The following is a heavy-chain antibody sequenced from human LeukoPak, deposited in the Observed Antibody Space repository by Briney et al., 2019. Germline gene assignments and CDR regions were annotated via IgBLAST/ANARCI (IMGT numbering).Heavy chain of an antibody. CDR1: GYSFTSHW. Sequence: GASLQISCKGSGYGSGYSFTSHWIAWVRQMPGKGLEWMGIIYPRDSNTIYSPSFQGQVTISVDTSINTAYLQWISLKASDTAMYYCARHPIAAGGAYNWFDPWGQGTLVTVSS. CDR2: IYPRDSNT. CDR3: ARHPIAAGGAYNWFDP. D-gene: IGHD6-13*01. J-gene: IGHJ5*02. V-gene: IGHV5-51*01.